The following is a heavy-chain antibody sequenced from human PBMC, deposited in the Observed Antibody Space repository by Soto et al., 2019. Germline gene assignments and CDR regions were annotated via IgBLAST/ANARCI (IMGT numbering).Heavy chain of an antibody. Sequence: ASVKVSCKASGYTFSSPGIGGVRQAPGKGLEGMGWISAHTGSSEYAQRFQGRVTMTTDRSTSSAYMDLRSLRSDDRPVYYCARAFFYQGSFIRGNSVYAFDWCGRGTMLTV. D-gene: IGHD2-21*01. V-gene: IGHV1-18*01. CDR2: ISAHTGSS. J-gene: IGHJ3*01. CDR3: ARAFFYQGSFIRGNSVYAFDW. CDR1: GYTFSSPG.